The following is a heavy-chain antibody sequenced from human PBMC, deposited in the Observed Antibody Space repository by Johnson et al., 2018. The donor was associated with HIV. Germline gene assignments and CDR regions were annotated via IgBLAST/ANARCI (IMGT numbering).Heavy chain of an antibody. V-gene: IGHV3-23*04. CDR3: ARGGGYSIAAPSDAFDI. Sequence: VQLVESGGGVVQPGRSLRLSCAASGFTVSSNYMSWVRQAPGKGLEWVSVISGSGGSTYYADSVKGRFTISRDNSKNTLYLQMNSLRAEDTAVYYCARGGGYSIAAPSDAFDIWGQGTMVTVSS. J-gene: IGHJ3*02. CDR2: ISGSGGST. D-gene: IGHD6-6*01. CDR1: GFTVSSNY.